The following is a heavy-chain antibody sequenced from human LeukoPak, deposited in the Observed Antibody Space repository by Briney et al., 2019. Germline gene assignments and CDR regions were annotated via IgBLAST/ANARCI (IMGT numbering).Heavy chain of an antibody. J-gene: IGHJ4*02. Sequence: PGGSLRLSCAASGFTFSDYYVSWIREAPGKGVEWGSYISSSSSYTKYADSVKGRFTISRDNAKNSLYLQMNSLRAEDTAVYYCAREWIPYSRDDYWGQGTLVTVSS. D-gene: IGHD6-13*01. CDR3: AREWIPYSRDDY. CDR1: GFTFSDYY. CDR2: ISSSSSYT. V-gene: IGHV3-11*06.